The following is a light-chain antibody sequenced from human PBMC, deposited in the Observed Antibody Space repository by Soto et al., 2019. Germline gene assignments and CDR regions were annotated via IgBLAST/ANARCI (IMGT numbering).Light chain of an antibody. Sequence: EIVLTQSPGTLSLSPGERATLSCRASQSVSSNFLAWYQEKPGQAPRLLIYGASKRATGIPDRFSGSGSGTDFTLTISGLEPEDFAVYYCQHFGNSLWTFGQGTKVEI. V-gene: IGKV3-20*01. CDR1: QSVSSNF. CDR2: GAS. J-gene: IGKJ1*01. CDR3: QHFGNSLWT.